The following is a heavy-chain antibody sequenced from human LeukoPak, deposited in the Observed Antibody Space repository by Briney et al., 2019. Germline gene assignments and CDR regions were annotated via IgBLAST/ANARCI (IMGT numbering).Heavy chain of an antibody. CDR3: AKDGYCSGGSCWRPYYFDF. J-gene: IGHJ4*02. CDR1: GFTFSGYT. Sequence: GGSLRLSCAGSGFTFSGYTIHWVRQAPGKGLEWVSAISASGGSTYYADSVKGRFPISRNSSKNTLYLQLNSLRDEDTAVYYCAKDGYCSGGSCWRPYYFDFWGQGTLVTVSS. D-gene: IGHD2-15*01. CDR2: ISASGGST. V-gene: IGHV3-23*01.